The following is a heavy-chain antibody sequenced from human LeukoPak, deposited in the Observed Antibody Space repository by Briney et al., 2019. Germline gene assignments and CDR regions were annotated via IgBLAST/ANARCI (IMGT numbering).Heavy chain of an antibody. CDR3: AKEDGTMVRGVTSAFDY. CDR1: GFTFSSYG. D-gene: IGHD3-10*01. Sequence: PGGSLRLSCAASGFTFSSYGMHWVRQAPGKGLEWVAFIRYDGSNKYYADSVKGRFTISRDNSKNTLYLQMNSLRAEDTAVYYCAKEDGTMVRGVTSAFDYWGQGTLVTVSS. J-gene: IGHJ4*02. CDR2: IRYDGSNK. V-gene: IGHV3-30*02.